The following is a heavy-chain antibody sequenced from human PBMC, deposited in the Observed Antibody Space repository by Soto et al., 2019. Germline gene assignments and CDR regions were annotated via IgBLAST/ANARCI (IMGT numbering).Heavy chain of an antibody. CDR3: AKDGYGDYGY. CDR2: ISTYNGNT. CDR1: GYTFTSNG. J-gene: IGHJ4*02. D-gene: IGHD4-17*01. V-gene: IGHV1-18*01. Sequence: QVQLVQSGAEVKKPGTSVKVSCKASGYTFTSNGISWVRQAPGQGLEWMGWISTYNGNTNYAQKLQGRVTMTRDTSTSIAYTELRDLRSDDTAVYYCAKDGYGDYGYWGQGSLVTVSS.